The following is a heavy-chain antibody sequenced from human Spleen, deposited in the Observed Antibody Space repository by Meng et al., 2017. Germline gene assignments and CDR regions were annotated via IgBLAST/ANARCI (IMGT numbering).Heavy chain of an antibody. D-gene: IGHD7-27*01. Sequence: VELQGSCPGLVKPSQTLSLTWTVSGGSISSGGYYWSWIRQHPGKGLEWIGYIYYSGSTYYNPSLKSRVTISVDTSKNQFSLKLSSVTAADTAVYYCARDTPPRVGRFDPWGQGTLVTVSS. CDR1: GGSISSGGYY. J-gene: IGHJ5*02. V-gene: IGHV4-31*02. CDR3: ARDTPPRVGRFDP. CDR2: IYYSGST.